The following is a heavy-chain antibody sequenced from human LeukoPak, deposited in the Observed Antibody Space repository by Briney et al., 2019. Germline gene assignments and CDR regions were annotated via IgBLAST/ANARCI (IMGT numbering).Heavy chain of an antibody. CDR2: IKQDGSEK. D-gene: IGHD6-13*01. CDR3: ARVYLSQQLVPGLDY. Sequence: QAGGSLRLSCAASGFTFSSYWMSWVRQAPGKGLEWVANIKQDGSEKYYVDSVKGRFTISRDNAKNSLYLQMNSLRAEDTALYYCARVYLSQQLVPGLDYWGQGTLVTVSS. J-gene: IGHJ4*02. V-gene: IGHV3-7*03. CDR1: GFTFSSYW.